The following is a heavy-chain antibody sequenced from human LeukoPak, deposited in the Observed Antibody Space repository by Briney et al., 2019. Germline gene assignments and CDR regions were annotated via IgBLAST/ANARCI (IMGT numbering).Heavy chain of an antibody. CDR3: ARGYYYGSGTYYKT. Sequence: SETLSLTCTGSGGSISSGSYYWSWIRQPAGKGLEWIGRIYTRGSTNYNPSLNSRVTISIDTSKNQFSLKLNTGTAADTAVYYCARGYYYGSGTYYKTWGQGTLVTVSS. CDR2: IYTRGST. J-gene: IGHJ5*02. CDR1: GGSISSGSYY. V-gene: IGHV4-61*02. D-gene: IGHD3-10*01.